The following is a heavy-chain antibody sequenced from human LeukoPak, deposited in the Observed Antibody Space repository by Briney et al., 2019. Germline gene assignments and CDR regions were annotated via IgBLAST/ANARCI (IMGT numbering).Heavy chain of an antibody. Sequence: PGGSLRLSCSASGFTFGDYGMSWFRQAPGKWLEWVGFIRSKAYGVTTEYAASVKGRFTISRDDSKSIAYLQMNSLKSEDTAVYYRTRDPSHYYDSSGYYYNWGQGTLVTVSS. D-gene: IGHD3-22*01. J-gene: IGHJ4*02. V-gene: IGHV3-49*03. CDR2: IRSKAYGVTT. CDR3: TRDPSHYYDSSGYYYN. CDR1: GFTFGDYG.